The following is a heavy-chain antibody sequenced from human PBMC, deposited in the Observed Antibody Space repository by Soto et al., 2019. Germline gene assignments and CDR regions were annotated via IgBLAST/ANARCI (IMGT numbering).Heavy chain of an antibody. CDR2: IYYSGIT. CDR1: GGSISSGGYY. Sequence: TPALTCTVCGGSISSGGYYWSWIRQHAGKALEWIGYIYYSGITYYNPSLTSRVTISVDTSKKQFSLKLSSVTAADTDVYYCAISREQDYYYYYSMDVWGQGTTVTASS. V-gene: IGHV4-31*03. J-gene: IGHJ6*02. CDR3: AISREQDYYYYYSMDV.